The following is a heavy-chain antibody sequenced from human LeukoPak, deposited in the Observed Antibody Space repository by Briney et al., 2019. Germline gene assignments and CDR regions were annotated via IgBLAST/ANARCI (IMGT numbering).Heavy chain of an antibody. D-gene: IGHD6-13*01. CDR2: IRYDGSNK. CDR3: AKDHSNSWYYLDY. J-gene: IGHJ4*02. V-gene: IGHV3-30*02. Sequence: GGSLRLSCAASGFTFRSYGMHWVRQAPGKGLEWVAFIRYDGSNKYYADSVKGRFTISRDNSKNTLYLQMNSLRAEDTAVYYCAKDHSNSWYYLDYWGQGTLVTVSS. CDR1: GFTFRSYG.